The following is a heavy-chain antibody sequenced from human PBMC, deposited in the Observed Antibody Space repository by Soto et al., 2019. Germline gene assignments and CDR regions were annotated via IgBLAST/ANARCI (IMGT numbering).Heavy chain of an antibody. CDR1: GYSFVSYW. J-gene: IGHJ4*01. Sequence: PGESLKISCKGSGYSFVSYWIAWVRQMPGKGLEWMGSIYLGDSDTTYSPSIQGQVTISADKSSTTVYLQWNTLKASDTAMYYCAKTDGYEVEYWGQGTQVTVSS. V-gene: IGHV5-51*01. D-gene: IGHD5-18*01. CDR2: IYLGDSDT. CDR3: AKTDGYEVEY.